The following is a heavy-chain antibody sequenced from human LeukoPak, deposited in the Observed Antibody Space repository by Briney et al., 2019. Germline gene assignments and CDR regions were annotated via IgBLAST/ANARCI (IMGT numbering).Heavy chain of an antibody. D-gene: IGHD6-19*01. CDR1: GFTFSNYG. Sequence: PGGSLRLSCAASGFTFSNYGMHWVRQAPGKGLEWVANIKQDGSEKYYVDSVKGRFTISRDNAKNSLYLQMNSLRAEDTAVYYCARDLTGAVADYWGQGTLVTVSS. V-gene: IGHV3-7*01. CDR3: ARDLTGAVADY. J-gene: IGHJ4*02. CDR2: IKQDGSEK.